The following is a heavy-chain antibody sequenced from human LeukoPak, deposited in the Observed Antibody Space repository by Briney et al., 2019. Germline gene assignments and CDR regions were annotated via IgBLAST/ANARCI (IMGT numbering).Heavy chain of an antibody. V-gene: IGHV3-30*18. Sequence: GGSLRPSCAASGFTFSSYGMHWVRQAPGKGLEWVAVISYDGSNKYYADSVKGRFTISRDNSKNTLYLQMNSLRAEDTAVYYCAKDSSGWLDYWGQGTLVTVSS. CDR1: GFTFSSYG. CDR3: AKDSSGWLDY. D-gene: IGHD6-19*01. J-gene: IGHJ4*02. CDR2: ISYDGSNK.